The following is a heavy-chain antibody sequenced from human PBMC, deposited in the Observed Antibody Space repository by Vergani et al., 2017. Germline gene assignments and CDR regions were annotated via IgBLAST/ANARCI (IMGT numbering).Heavy chain of an antibody. J-gene: IGHJ4*02. CDR3: ARGWVSGWYGELGY. D-gene: IGHD6-19*01. CDR1: GGSFSTGGQS. V-gene: IGHV4-61*10. CDR2: IYYTGST. Sequence: QVQLQESGPGLVKPSQTLSLTCTVSGGSFSTGGQSWTWLRQSAGKGLEWIGNIYYTGSTNYNPSLQSRVTMSVDTSNNQFSLRLSSVTAADTAVYYCARGWVSGWYGELGYWGQGTLVTVSS.